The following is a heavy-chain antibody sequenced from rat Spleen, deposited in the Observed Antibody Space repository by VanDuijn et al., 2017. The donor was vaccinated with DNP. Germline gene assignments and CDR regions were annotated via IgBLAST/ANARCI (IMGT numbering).Heavy chain of an antibody. CDR1: GFTFSDYY. J-gene: IGHJ2*01. CDR3: ARHSYTRSMYFDY. D-gene: IGHD1-12*01. Sequence: EVQLVESGGGLVQPGRSLKLSCAASGFTFSDYYMAWVRQAPTKGLEWVAYISYDGGSTYYGDSVKGRFTISRDNAKSTLYLQMNSLRSEDMATYYCARHSYTRSMYFDYWGQGVMVTVSS. CDR2: ISYDGGST. V-gene: IGHV5-22*01.